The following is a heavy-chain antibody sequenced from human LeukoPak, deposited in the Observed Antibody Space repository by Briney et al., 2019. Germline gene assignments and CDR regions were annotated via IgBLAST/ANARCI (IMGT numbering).Heavy chain of an antibody. D-gene: IGHD3-22*01. CDR2: INWNGGST. CDR3: AKDIDSSGLFAAFDI. CDR1: GFTFDDYG. J-gene: IGHJ3*02. V-gene: IGHV3-20*04. Sequence: GGSLRLSCAASGFTFDDYGMSWVRQAPGKGLEWVSGINWNGGSTGYADSVKGRFTISRDNAKNSLYLQMNSLRAEDTALYYCAKDIDSSGLFAAFDIWGQGTMVTVSS.